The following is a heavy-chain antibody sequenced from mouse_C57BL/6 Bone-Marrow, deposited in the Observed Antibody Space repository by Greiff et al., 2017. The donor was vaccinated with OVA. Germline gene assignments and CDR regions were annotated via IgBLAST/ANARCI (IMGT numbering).Heavy chain of an antibody. CDR3: ARSGWLLWFAY. V-gene: IGHV1-54*01. Sequence: QVQLQQSGAELVRPGTSVKVSCKASGYAFTNYLIEWVKQRPGQGLEWIGVINPGSGGTNYNEKFKGKATLTADKSSSTAYMQLSSLTSEDSAVYFCARSGWLLWFAYWGQGTLVTVSA. CDR2: INPGSGGT. D-gene: IGHD2-3*01. J-gene: IGHJ3*01. CDR1: GYAFTNYL.